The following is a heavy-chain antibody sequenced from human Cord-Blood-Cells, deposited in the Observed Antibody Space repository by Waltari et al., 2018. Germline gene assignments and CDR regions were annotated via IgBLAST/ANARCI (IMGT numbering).Heavy chain of an antibody. D-gene: IGHD3-10*01. CDR2: IYHSGST. Sequence: GSIYHSGSTYYNPSLKSRVTISVDTSKNQFSLKLSSVTAADTAVYYCARGGRGEPDAFDIWGQGTMVTVSS. CDR3: ARGGRGEPDAFDI. V-gene: IGHV4-38-2*02. J-gene: IGHJ3*02.